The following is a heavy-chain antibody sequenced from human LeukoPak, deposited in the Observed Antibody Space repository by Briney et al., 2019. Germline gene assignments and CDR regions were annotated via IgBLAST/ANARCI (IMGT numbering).Heavy chain of an antibody. Sequence: GGSLRLSCAASGFTLDDYAMHWVRQAPGKGLEWVSGISWDSRSIGYADSVKGRFTISRDNTKNSLYLQMNSLRAEDMALYYCTKEPLDYWGQGTLVTVSS. CDR3: TKEPLDY. CDR2: ISWDSRSI. J-gene: IGHJ4*02. CDR1: GFTLDDYA. V-gene: IGHV3-9*03.